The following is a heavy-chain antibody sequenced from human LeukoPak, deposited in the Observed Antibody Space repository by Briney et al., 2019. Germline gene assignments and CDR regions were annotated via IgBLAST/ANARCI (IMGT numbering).Heavy chain of an antibody. CDR2: IYYSGST. CDR1: GGSFSGYY. J-gene: IGHJ5*02. V-gene: IGHV4-59*01. Sequence: SETLSLTCAVYGGSFSGYYWSWIRQPPGKGLEWIGYIYYSGSTNYNPSLKSRVTISVDTSKNQFSLKLSSVTAADTAVYYCARDNYLEMATSWFDPWGQGTLVTVSS. CDR3: ARDNYLEMATSWFDP. D-gene: IGHD5-24*01.